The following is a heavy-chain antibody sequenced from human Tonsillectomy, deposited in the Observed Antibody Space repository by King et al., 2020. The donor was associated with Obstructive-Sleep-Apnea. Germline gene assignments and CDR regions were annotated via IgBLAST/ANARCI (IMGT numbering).Heavy chain of an antibody. J-gene: IGHJ4*02. V-gene: IGHV3-23*04. D-gene: IGHD6-19*01. CDR3: AKIMWLVQNPFDY. CDR1: GFTFISYA. CDR2: FSGSGGST. Sequence: VQLVESGGGLVQPGGSLRLSCAASGFTFISYAMSWVRQAPGKWLDWVSAFSGSGGSTYYADSVKCRFTINRDNSKNTLYLQMNSLRAEDTAVYYCAKIMWLVQNPFDYWGQGTLVTVSS.